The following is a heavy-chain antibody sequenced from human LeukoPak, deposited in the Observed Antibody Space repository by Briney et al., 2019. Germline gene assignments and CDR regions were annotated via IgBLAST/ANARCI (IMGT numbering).Heavy chain of an antibody. CDR3: ARASGVVAATRGGDWYFDL. CDR2: ITGGGDST. D-gene: IGHD2-15*01. J-gene: IGHJ2*01. CDR1: GFTFRFYA. Sequence: GGSLRLSCAASGFTFRFYAMNWVRQAPGKGLEWVSAITGGGDSTYYADSVKGRFSISRDNSKNTLYHQMNSLRAEDTAVYYCARASGVVAATRGGDWYFDLWGRGTLVTVSS. V-gene: IGHV3-23*01.